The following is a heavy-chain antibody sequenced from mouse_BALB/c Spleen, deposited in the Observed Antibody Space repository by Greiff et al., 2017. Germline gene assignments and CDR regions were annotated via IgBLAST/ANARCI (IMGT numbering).Heavy chain of an antibody. CDR2: ISSGGST. D-gene: IGHD2-1*01. J-gene: IGHJ4*01. Sequence: DVKLVESGGGLVKPGGSLKLSCAASGFTFSSYAMSWVRQTPEKRLEWVASISSGGSTYYPDSVKGRFTISRDNARNILYLQMSSLRSEDTAMYYCARSAYAYGNYVYYAMDYWGQGTSVTVSA. CDR1: GFTFSSYA. V-gene: IGHV5-6-5*01. CDR3: ARSAYAYGNYVYYAMDY.